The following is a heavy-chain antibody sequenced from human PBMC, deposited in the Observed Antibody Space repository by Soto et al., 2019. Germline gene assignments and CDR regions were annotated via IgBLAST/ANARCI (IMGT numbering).Heavy chain of an antibody. D-gene: IGHD5-12*01. CDR2: IYYSGST. Sequence: SETLSLTCTVSGGSISSGGYYWSWIRQHPGKGLEWIGYIYYSGSTYYNPSLKSRVTITKDTSRDQVVLAMTNMDPMDTATYFCAHSQRGPRDFWGPGILVTVSS. CDR1: GGSISSGGYY. CDR3: AHSQRGPRDF. V-gene: IGHV4-31*08. J-gene: IGHJ4*02.